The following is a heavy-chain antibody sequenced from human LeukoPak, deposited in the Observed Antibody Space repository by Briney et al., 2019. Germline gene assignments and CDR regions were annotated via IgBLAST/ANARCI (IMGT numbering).Heavy chain of an antibody. D-gene: IGHD4-23*01. V-gene: IGHV4-59*01. J-gene: IGHJ4*02. Sequence: SETLSLTCTVSGGTISSYYWNWIRQPPGKGLEWIGYISYSGSTNYNPSLKSRVTISVDTSKNQFSLKLTSVTAADTAVYYCARDYGGKGDYWGQGTLVTVSS. CDR1: GGTISSYY. CDR3: ARDYGGKGDY. CDR2: ISYSGST.